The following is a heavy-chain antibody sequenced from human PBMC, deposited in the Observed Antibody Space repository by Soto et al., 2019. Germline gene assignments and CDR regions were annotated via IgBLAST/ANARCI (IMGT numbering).Heavy chain of an antibody. Sequence: GGTLRLYCAASGFTFSGSAMHWVRQASGKGLEWVGRIRSKANSYATAYAASVKGRFTISRDDSKNTAYLQMNSLKTEDTAVYYCTARGDYDYVNYYGMDVWGQGTTVTVSS. D-gene: IGHD3-16*01. V-gene: IGHV3-73*01. CDR3: TARGDYDYVNYYGMDV. J-gene: IGHJ6*02. CDR1: GFTFSGSA. CDR2: IRSKANSYAT.